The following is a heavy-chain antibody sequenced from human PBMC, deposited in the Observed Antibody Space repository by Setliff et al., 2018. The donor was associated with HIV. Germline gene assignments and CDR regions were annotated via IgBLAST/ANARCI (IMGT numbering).Heavy chain of an antibody. D-gene: IGHD6-19*01. CDR2: ISGSGGST. Sequence: GGSLRLSCAASGFTFSSYAMSWVRQAPGKGLEWVSAISGSGGSTYYADSVKGRFTISRDNSKNTLDLQMNSLRAEDTAVYYCAKGRYSSGANYYYYYMDVWGKGTTVTVS. CDR1: GFTFSSYA. CDR3: AKGRYSSGANYYYYYMDV. J-gene: IGHJ6*03. V-gene: IGHV3-23*01.